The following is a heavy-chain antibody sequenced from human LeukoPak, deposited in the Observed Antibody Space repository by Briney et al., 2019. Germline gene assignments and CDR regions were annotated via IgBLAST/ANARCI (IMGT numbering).Heavy chain of an antibody. D-gene: IGHD3-16*01. Sequence: GGSLRLSCAVSGLSFSSYWMHWVRQAPGKGLVWVARTNLHGTAVGYADSVRGRFTISRDNAKNTLFLQMNSLRAEDTAVYYCASAFTYVRLGDHWGQGTLVTVSS. CDR1: GLSFSSYW. J-gene: IGHJ4*02. CDR3: ASAFTYVRLGDH. CDR2: TNLHGTAV. V-gene: IGHV3-74*01.